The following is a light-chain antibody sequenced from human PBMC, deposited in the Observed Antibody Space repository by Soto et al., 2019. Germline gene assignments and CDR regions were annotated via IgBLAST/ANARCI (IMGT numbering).Light chain of an antibody. V-gene: IGKV1-5*03. CDR1: QSISSW. CDR3: QQYNTFSEWT. Sequence: DIQMTQSPSTLSASVGDRVTITCRASQSISSWLAWYQQKPGKAPKLLIYKASSLESGVPSRFSGSGYGTEFTLTISSLQPDDFATYYCQQYNTFSEWTFGQGTKVDIK. CDR2: KAS. J-gene: IGKJ1*01.